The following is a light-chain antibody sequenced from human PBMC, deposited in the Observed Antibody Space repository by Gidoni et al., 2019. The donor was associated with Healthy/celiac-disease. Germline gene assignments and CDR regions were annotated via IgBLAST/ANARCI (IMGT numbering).Light chain of an antibody. Sequence: DIQMTHSPSSLSASVGDRVTITCQASQDISNYLNGYQQKPGKAPKLLIYDASNLETGVPSRFSGSGSGTDFTFTISSLKPEDIATYYCQQYDNLLGSFGQGTKLEIK. CDR1: QDISNY. CDR2: DAS. CDR3: QQYDNLLGS. V-gene: IGKV1-33*01. J-gene: IGKJ2*03.